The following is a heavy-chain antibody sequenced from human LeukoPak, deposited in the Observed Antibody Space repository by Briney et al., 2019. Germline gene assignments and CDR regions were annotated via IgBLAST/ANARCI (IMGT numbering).Heavy chain of an antibody. CDR2: IRSDGSNQ. D-gene: IGHD2-15*01. Sequence: GESLKISCAASGFTLSTYGMYWVRQAPGKGLEWVAFIRSDGSNQYYVDSVKGRFTISRDSSKNTLYLQMNSLRAEDTAVYYCAKRLGGGIFDYWGQGTLVTVSS. CDR3: AKRLGGGIFDY. CDR1: GFTLSTYG. J-gene: IGHJ4*02. V-gene: IGHV3-30*02.